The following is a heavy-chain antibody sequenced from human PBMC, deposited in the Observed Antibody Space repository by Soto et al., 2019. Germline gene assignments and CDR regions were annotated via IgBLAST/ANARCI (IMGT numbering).Heavy chain of an antibody. Sequence: ASVKVSCKASGYTFTSYDINWVRQATGQGLEWMGWMNPNSGNTGYAQKFQGRVTMTRNTSISTAYMEPSSLRSEDTAVYYCARARLGYCSSTSCYRVYNWFDPWGQGTLVTVSS. CDR1: GYTFTSYD. CDR3: ARARLGYCSSTSCYRVYNWFDP. CDR2: MNPNSGNT. J-gene: IGHJ5*02. V-gene: IGHV1-8*01. D-gene: IGHD2-2*01.